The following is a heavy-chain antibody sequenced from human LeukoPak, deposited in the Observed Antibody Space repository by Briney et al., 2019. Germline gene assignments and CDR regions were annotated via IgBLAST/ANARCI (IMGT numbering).Heavy chain of an antibody. D-gene: IGHD3-10*01. CDR1: GFTFSSYA. CDR3: AKDEGYYGSGSYPDY. J-gene: IGHJ4*02. V-gene: IGHV3-23*01. CDR2: ISGSGGSR. Sequence: GGSLRLSCAASGFTFSSYAMSWVRQAPGKGLEWVSAISGSGGSRYYADSVKGRFTISRGNSKNTLYLQMNSLRAEDTAVYYCAKDEGYYGSGSYPDYWGQGTLVTVSS.